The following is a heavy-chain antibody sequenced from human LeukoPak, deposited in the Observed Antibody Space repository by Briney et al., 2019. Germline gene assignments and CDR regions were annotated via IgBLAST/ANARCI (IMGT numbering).Heavy chain of an antibody. D-gene: IGHD5-18*01. Sequence: GGSLRLSCAASAFTFSTYGMHWVRQAPGKGLEWVAFIRFDGSNKYYADSVKGRFTISRDNSKNTLYLQMNSLRAEDTAVYYCAREGGSYGYTLYYFDYWGQGTLVTVSS. V-gene: IGHV3-30*02. CDR1: AFTFSTYG. CDR3: AREGGSYGYTLYYFDY. CDR2: IRFDGSNK. J-gene: IGHJ4*02.